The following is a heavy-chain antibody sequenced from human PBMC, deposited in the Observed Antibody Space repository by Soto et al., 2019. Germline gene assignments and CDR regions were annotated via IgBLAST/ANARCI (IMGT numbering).Heavy chain of an antibody. CDR1: DASFSKYY. V-gene: IGHV4-59*01. D-gene: IGHD3-16*01. CDR3: ASVTFGGIVLAH. CDR2: IYFNGNT. Sequence: SVTLSLTCTVSDASFSKYYWTWIRQSPGKGLEWIGYIYFNGNTNYNPSLKRRVTMSIDTSKKQFSLNLSSVTAADTAVYYCASVTFGGIVLAHWGQGALVTVS. J-gene: IGHJ4*02.